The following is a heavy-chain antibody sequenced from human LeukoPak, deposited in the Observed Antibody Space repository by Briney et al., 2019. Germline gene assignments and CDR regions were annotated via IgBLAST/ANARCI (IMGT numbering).Heavy chain of an antibody. CDR3: ARDGSSGWYWVDY. D-gene: IGHD6-19*01. CDR2: IWYDGSNK. CDR1: GFTFSSYG. V-gene: IGHV3-33*01. J-gene: IGHJ4*02. Sequence: GRSLRLSCAASGFTFSSYGMHWVRQAPGKGLEWVAVIWYDGSNKYYADSVKGRFTISRDNSKNTLYLEMNSLRAEDTAVYYCARDGSSGWYWVDYWGQGTLVTVSS.